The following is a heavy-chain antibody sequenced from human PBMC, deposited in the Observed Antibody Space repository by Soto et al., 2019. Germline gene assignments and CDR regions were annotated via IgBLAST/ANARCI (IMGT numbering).Heavy chain of an antibody. V-gene: IGHV3-23*01. CDR3: AKVLKETYYYDSSGYQPVDY. J-gene: IGHJ4*02. CDR2: ISGSGGST. D-gene: IGHD3-22*01. Sequence: HPGGSLRLSCAASGFTFSSYAMSWVRQAPGKGLEWVSAISGSGGSTYYADSVKGRFTISRDNSKNTLYLQMNSLRAEDTAVYYCAKVLKETYYYDSSGYQPVDYWGQGTLVTVSS. CDR1: GFTFSSYA.